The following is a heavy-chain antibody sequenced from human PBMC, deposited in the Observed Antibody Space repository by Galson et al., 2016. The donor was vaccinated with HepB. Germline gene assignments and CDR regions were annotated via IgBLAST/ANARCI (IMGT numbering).Heavy chain of an antibody. V-gene: IGHV3-11*04. CDR3: ANLHYYASQY. J-gene: IGHJ4*02. Sequence: SLRLSCAASGFNFRASYMIWIRQAPGKSLEWVSFISESGTNTFDADSVRGRFTISRDNARNSLYLHMSSLRVEDTAIYYCANLHYYASQYWGQGTLVSVSS. D-gene: IGHD3-10*01. CDR2: ISESGTNT. CDR1: GFNFRASY.